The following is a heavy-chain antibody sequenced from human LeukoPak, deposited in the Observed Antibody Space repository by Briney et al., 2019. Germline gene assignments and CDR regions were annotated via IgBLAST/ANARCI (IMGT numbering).Heavy chain of an antibody. CDR2: ISGSGGST. J-gene: IGHJ3*02. CDR1: GFTFSSYA. V-gene: IGHV3-23*01. Sequence: GGSLRLSCAASGFTFSSYAMSWVRQAPGKGLEWVSAISGSGGSTYYADSVKGRFTISRDNSKNTLYLQMNSLRAEDTAVYYCAILIRDFWSGYSNDDAFDIWGQGTMVTVSS. CDR3: AILIRDFWSGYSNDDAFDI. D-gene: IGHD3-3*01.